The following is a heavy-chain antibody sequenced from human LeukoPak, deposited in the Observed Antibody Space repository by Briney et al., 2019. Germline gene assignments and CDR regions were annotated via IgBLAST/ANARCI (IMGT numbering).Heavy chain of an antibody. CDR2: IYYSGST. J-gene: IGHJ4*02. D-gene: IGHD1-26*01. CDR1: GGSISSHY. Sequence: SETLSLTCTVSGGSISSHYWSWIRQPPGKGLEWIGYIYYSGSTNYNPSLKSRVTISVDTSKNQFSLKLSSVTAAGTAVYYCARDGSYFDYWGQGTLVTVSS. V-gene: IGHV4-59*11. CDR3: ARDGSYFDY.